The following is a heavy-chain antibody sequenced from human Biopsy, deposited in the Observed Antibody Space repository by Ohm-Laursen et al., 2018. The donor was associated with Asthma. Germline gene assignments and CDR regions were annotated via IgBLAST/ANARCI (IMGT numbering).Heavy chain of an antibody. D-gene: IGHD3-9*01. CDR1: GYTFISYA. V-gene: IGHV1-3*04. J-gene: IGHJ3*02. CDR2: INTGNGNT. CDR3: ARTYYDFLTGQVNDAFDI. Sequence: GASPKVSCKASGYTFISYAIHWVRQAPGQRLEWMGWINTGNGNTKYSQKFQGRVTITRETSASTAYMELSSLRSEDTAVYYCARTYYDFLTGQVNDAFDIWGQGTMVTVSS.